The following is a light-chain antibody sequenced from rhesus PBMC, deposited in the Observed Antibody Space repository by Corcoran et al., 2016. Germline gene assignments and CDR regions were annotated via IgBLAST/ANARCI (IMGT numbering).Light chain of an antibody. V-gene: IGKV1-25*01. Sequence: DIQMTQSPSSLSASVGDRVTITCQASQGISNYLAWYQQKPGKCPKLLIYRASTLQSGVPLRFSGSGSGTDFTLTISSLQPEDFATYYCQHGYGITPTFGQGTKVEIK. CDR2: RAS. CDR3: QHGYGITPT. J-gene: IGKJ1*01. CDR1: QGISNY.